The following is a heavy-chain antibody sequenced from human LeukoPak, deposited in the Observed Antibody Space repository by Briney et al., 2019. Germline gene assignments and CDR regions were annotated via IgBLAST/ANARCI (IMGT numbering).Heavy chain of an antibody. CDR2: ISGGSEDT. D-gene: IGHD6-13*01. CDR1: GFTFGGYA. CDR3: ARTIAQYSNSWLYFYYGLDV. Sequence: GGSLRLSCTASGFTFGGYAMSWVRQAPGKGLEWVSSISGGSEDTYYADSVKGRFTISRVNSKTTLYLQMNSLRAEDTAVYYCARTIAQYSNSWLYFYYGLDVWGQGTTVTVSS. V-gene: IGHV3-23*01. J-gene: IGHJ6*02.